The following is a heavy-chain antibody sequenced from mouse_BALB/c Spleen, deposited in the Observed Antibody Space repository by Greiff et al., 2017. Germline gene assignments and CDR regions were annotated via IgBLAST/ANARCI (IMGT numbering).Heavy chain of an antibody. V-gene: IGHV5-2*01. CDR3: ARLWSYDSYYYFDY. Sequence: VQLKESGGGLVQPGESLKLSCESNEYDFPSHDMSWVRKTPEKSLELVAAINSDGGSTYYPDTMYRRFIISIDNTKKPLYLQMISLKSEDTALYYCARLWSYDSYYYFDYWGQGTTLTVSS. J-gene: IGHJ2*01. CDR2: INSDGGST. D-gene: IGHD2-3*01. CDR1: EYDFPSHD.